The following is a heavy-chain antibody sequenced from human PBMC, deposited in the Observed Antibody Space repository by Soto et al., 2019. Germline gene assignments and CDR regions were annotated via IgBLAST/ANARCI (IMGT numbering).Heavy chain of an antibody. CDR3: ARHPTVTEYYFDY. CDR1: GGSISSYY. CDR2: IYYSGRT. Sequence: QVHLQESGPGLVKPSETLSLTCTVSGGSISSYYWSWIRQPPGKGLEWIGYIYYSGRTNYNPSLKSRATLSLDXXKNQFSLKLTSVTAADTAVYYCARHPTVTEYYFDYWGQGTLVTVSS. D-gene: IGHD4-17*01. V-gene: IGHV4-59*08. J-gene: IGHJ4*02.